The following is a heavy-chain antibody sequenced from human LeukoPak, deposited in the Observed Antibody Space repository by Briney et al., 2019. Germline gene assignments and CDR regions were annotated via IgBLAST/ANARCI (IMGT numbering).Heavy chain of an antibody. Sequence: RSGGSLRLSCAASGFTFSSYAMSWVRQAPGKGLEWVSAISGSGGSTYYADSVKGRFTISRDNSKSTLYLQMNSLRAEDTAVYYCARPIFGVVIQYYFDYWGQGTLVTVSS. D-gene: IGHD3-3*01. CDR1: GFTFSSYA. CDR3: ARPIFGVVIQYYFDY. CDR2: ISGSGGST. J-gene: IGHJ4*02. V-gene: IGHV3-23*01.